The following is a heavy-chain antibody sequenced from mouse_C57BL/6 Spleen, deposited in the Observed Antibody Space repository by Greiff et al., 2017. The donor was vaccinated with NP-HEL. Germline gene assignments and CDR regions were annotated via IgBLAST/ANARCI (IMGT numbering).Heavy chain of an antibody. CDR1: GYTFTSYG. Sequence: QVQLQQSGAELARPGASVKLSCKASGYTFTSYGISWVKQRTGQGLEWIGEIYPRSGNTYYNEKFKGKATLTADKSSSTAYMELRSLTSEDSAVYFCAREDSSGYRFAYWGQGTLVTVSA. CDR3: AREDSSGYRFAY. D-gene: IGHD3-2*02. V-gene: IGHV1-81*01. CDR2: IYPRSGNT. J-gene: IGHJ3*01.